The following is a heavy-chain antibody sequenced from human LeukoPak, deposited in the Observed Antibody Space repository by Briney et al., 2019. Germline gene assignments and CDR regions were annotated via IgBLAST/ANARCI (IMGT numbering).Heavy chain of an antibody. CDR1: GYTFTSYD. J-gene: IGHJ5*02. CDR2: MNPNSGNT. Sequence: EASVKVSCKASGYTFTSYDINWVRQATGQGLEWMGWMNPNSGNTGYAQKFQGRVTMTRNTSISTAYMELSSLRSEDTAVYYCARGPRTKGYCTNGVCYTRFDPWGQGTLVTVSS. D-gene: IGHD2-8*01. V-gene: IGHV1-8*01. CDR3: ARGPRTKGYCTNGVCYTRFDP.